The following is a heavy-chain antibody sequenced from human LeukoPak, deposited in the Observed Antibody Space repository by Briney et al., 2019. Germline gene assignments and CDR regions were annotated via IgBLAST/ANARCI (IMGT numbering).Heavy chain of an antibody. CDR3: AKRVDSGNNYFDY. V-gene: IGHV3-23*01. J-gene: IGHJ4*02. Sequence: GGSLRLSCAASGFTFSSYSMNWVRQAPGKGLEWVSVISGSGGSTYYADSVKGRFTISRDNSKNTLFLQLNSLRAEDTAVYYCAKRVDSGNNYFDYWGQGTLVTVSS. CDR1: GFTFSSYS. D-gene: IGHD1-26*01. CDR2: ISGSGGST.